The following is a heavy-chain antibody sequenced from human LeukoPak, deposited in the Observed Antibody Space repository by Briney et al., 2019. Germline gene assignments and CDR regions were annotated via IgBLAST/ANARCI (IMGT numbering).Heavy chain of an antibody. CDR1: GFTFSSYG. CDR3: AKDTVGATLSWMLYFDY. Sequence: GGSLRLSCAASGFTFSSYGMHWVRQAPGEGLGWVAFIRYDGSNKYYADSVKGRFTISRDNSKNTLYLQMNSLRAEDTAVYYCAKDTVGATLSWMLYFDYWGQGTLVTVSS. V-gene: IGHV3-30*02. CDR2: IRYDGSNK. D-gene: IGHD1-26*01. J-gene: IGHJ4*02.